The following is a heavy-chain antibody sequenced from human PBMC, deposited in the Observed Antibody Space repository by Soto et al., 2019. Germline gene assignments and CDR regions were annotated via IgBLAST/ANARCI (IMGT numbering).Heavy chain of an antibody. Sequence: PGGSLRLSCAASGFTFSSYGMHWVRQAPGKGLEWVAVISYDGSNKYYADSVKGRFTISRDNSKNTLYLQMNSLRAEDTAVYYCAKDRYSGYDPFPPSYYYYYGMDVWGQGTTVTVSS. CDR1: GFTFSSYG. D-gene: IGHD5-12*01. CDR2: ISYDGSNK. V-gene: IGHV3-30*18. CDR3: AKDRYSGYDPFPPSYYYYYGMDV. J-gene: IGHJ6*02.